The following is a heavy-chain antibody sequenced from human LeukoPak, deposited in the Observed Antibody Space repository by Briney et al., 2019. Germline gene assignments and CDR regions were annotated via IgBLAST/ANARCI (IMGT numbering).Heavy chain of an antibody. J-gene: IGHJ4*02. D-gene: IGHD2-15*01. CDR2: VYYSGTT. V-gene: IGHV4-39*01. CDR1: GYTFSDYS. CDR3: ARATGGSPGDGY. Sequence: GSLRLSCTASGYTFSDYSMSWFRQPPGKGLEWIGNVYYSGTTYYNPSLKSRVTISVDTSKNQFSLKLSSVTAADTAVYYCARATGGSPGDGYWGQGTLVTVSS.